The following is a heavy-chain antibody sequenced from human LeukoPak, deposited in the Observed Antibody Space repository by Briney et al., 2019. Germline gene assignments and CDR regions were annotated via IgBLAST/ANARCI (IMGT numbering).Heavy chain of an antibody. D-gene: IGHD6-25*01. CDR1: GFTFSSYG. V-gene: IGHV3-33*01. CDR2: IWYDGSNK. J-gene: IGHJ6*04. CDR3: ARDPYSSGRGYYGMDV. Sequence: PGRSLRLSCAASGFTFSSYGMHWVRQAPGKGLEWVAVIWYDGSNKCYADSVKGRFTISRDNSKNTLYLQMNSLRAEDTAVYSCARDPYSSGRGYYGMDVWGKGTTVTVSS.